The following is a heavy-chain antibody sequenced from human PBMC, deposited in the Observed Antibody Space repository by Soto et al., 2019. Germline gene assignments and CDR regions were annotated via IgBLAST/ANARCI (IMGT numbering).Heavy chain of an antibody. CDR1: GYTFTSYG. Sequence: ASVKVSCKASGYTFTSYGICWVRQAPGQGLEWMGWISAYNGNTNYSPSFQGHVTISADKSISTAYLQWSSLKASDTAMYYCARHKTDYYFEYWGQGTLVTVSS. V-gene: IGHV1-18*01. CDR3: ARHKTDYYFEY. J-gene: IGHJ4*02. CDR2: ISAYNGNT.